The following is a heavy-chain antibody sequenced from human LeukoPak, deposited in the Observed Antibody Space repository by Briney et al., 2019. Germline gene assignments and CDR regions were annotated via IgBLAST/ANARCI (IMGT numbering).Heavy chain of an antibody. D-gene: IGHD3-10*01. CDR2: ISGSGGST. J-gene: IGHJ4*02. V-gene: IGHV3-23*01. CDR3: AKDSAGWFGAVNFDY. Sequence: PGGSLRLSCAASGFTFSSYAMSWVRQAPGKGLEWVSAISGSGGSTYYADSVKGRFTISRDNSKNTLYLQMNSLRAEDTAVYYSAKDSAGWFGAVNFDYWGQGTLVTASS. CDR1: GFTFSSYA.